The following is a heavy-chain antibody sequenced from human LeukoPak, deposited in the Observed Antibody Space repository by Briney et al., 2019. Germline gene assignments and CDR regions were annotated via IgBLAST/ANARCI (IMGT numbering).Heavy chain of an antibody. CDR2: IYYSGST. CDR3: ARDSDIVLMVYASYGMDV. J-gene: IGHJ6*02. D-gene: IGHD2-8*01. CDR1: GGSISSGDYY. Sequence: PSETLSLTCTVSGGSISSGDYYWSWIRQPPGKGLEWIGYIYYSGSTYYNPSLKSRVTISVDTSKNQFSLKLSSVTAADTAVYYCARDSDIVLMVYASYGMDVWGQGTTVTVSS. V-gene: IGHV4-30-4*01.